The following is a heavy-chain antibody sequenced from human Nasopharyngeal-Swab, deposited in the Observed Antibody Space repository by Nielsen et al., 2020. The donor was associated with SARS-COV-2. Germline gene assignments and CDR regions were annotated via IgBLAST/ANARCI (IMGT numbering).Heavy chain of an antibody. V-gene: IGHV3-48*04. D-gene: IGHD3-3*01. J-gene: IGHJ6*02. Sequence: GGSLRLSCAASGFTFSSYSLNWVRQAPGKGLEWVSYISGSGGTKYYADSVKGRFTISRDSAKNSLYLQMSSLRAEDTAVYYCARGPSERFLEWLNKNGMDVWGQGTTVTVSS. CDR2: ISGSGGTK. CDR1: GFTFSSYS. CDR3: ARGPSERFLEWLNKNGMDV.